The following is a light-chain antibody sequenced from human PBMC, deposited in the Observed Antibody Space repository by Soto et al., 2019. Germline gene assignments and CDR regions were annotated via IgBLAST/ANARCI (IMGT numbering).Light chain of an antibody. V-gene: IGKV1-33*01. J-gene: IGKJ5*01. CDR3: QQYENLPN. CDR1: QNINNY. CDR2: DAS. Sequence: DIQMTQSPSSRSASVVDRVTITFRASQNINNYLNWYQQKPGRAPKLLIYDASNLEAGVPPRFRGSGSGTDFTFTISRLQPEDIATYYCQQYENLPNFGQGTRLEIK.